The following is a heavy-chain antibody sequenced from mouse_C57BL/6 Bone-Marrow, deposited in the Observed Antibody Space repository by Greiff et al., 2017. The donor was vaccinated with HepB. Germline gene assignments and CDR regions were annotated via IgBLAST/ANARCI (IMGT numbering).Heavy chain of an antibody. J-gene: IGHJ2*01. CDR2: IYPGSGNT. V-gene: IGHV1-76*01. CDR3: ARMGITTVVAPLDY. D-gene: IGHD1-1*01. Sequence: QVQLKQSGAELVRPGASVKLSCKASGYTFTDYYINWVKQRPGQGLEWIARIYPGSGNTYYNEKFKGKATLTAEKSSSTAYMQLSSLTSEDSAVYFCARMGITTVVAPLDYWGQGTTLTVSS. CDR1: GYTFTDYY.